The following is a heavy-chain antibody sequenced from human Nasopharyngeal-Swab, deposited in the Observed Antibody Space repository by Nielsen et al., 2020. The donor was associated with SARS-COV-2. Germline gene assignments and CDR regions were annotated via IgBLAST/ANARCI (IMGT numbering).Heavy chain of an antibody. CDR3: AKDPHYYHPKYDFWSGYLGGMDV. Sequence: GESLKISCAASGFTFSSYAMSWVRQAPGKGLEWVSAISGSGGSTYYADSVKGRFTISRDNSKNTLYLQMNSLRAEDTAVYYCAKDPHYYHPKYDFWSGYLGGMDVWGQGTTVTVSS. J-gene: IGHJ6*02. V-gene: IGHV3-23*01. CDR2: ISGSGGST. D-gene: IGHD3-3*01. CDR1: GFTFSSYA.